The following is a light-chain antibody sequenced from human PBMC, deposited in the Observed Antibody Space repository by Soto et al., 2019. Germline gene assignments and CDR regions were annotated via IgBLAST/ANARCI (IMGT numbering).Light chain of an antibody. CDR1: RDITNS. V-gene: IGKV1-33*01. Sequence: DIQMTQSPSSLSTSVGDRVTITCQASRDITNSLSWYQHKPGKAPKLLMYDASILQTGGPSRFSGSGSGTHFSLTISSLQPEDIATYYCQQYVNVPYTFGQGTKLEFK. CDR3: QQYVNVPYT. CDR2: DAS. J-gene: IGKJ2*01.